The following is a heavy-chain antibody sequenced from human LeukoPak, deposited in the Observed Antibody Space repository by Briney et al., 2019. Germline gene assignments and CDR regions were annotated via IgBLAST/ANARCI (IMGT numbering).Heavy chain of an antibody. CDR1: GFTFSRNG. CDR2: ISGSGGNT. J-gene: IGHJ4*02. Sequence: GGSLRLSCAASGFTFSRNGMTWVRQAPGKGLEWVSAISGSGGNTYYADSVKGRFTISRDNAKNSLYLQMNRLRAEDTAVYYCARKNGLDYWGQGTLVTVSS. V-gene: IGHV3-23*01. CDR3: ARKNGLDY.